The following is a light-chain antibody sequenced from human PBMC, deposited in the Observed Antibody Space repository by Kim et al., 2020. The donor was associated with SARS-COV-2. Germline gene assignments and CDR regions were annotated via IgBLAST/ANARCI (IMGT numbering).Light chain of an antibody. J-gene: IGKJ2*01. CDR3: QQSHSTPRT. CDR2: GSS. Sequence: ASVGDRVTITCRASQSISSNVNWYQHKAGKAPNVLIYGSSHLQGGVPARFSGSGSGTEFTLTISSLQPEDCATYYCQQSHSTPRTFGQGTKVDIK. V-gene: IGKV1-39*01. CDR1: QSISSN.